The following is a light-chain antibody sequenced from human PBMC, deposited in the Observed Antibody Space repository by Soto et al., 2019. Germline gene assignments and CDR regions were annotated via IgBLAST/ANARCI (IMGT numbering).Light chain of an antibody. Sequence: EIVLTQSPAALSVSPGERITLSCWASQSVGSTLNWYQQRPGQAPRLLIYDTSIRATGIPARFSGSGSGTEFTLTIASLQSEDFGVYYCQRFNRLPLSFGGGTKVEFK. V-gene: IGKV3-15*01. CDR1: QSVGST. CDR2: DTS. J-gene: IGKJ4*01. CDR3: QRFNRLPLS.